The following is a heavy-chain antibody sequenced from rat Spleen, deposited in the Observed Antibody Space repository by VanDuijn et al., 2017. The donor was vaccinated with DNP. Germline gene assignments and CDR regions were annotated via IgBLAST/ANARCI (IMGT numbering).Heavy chain of an antibody. CDR2: IIYDGSST. CDR1: GFTFSDCA. V-gene: IGHV5S10*01. D-gene: IGHD1-8*01. J-gene: IGHJ2*01. CDR3: TTHTVAPEY. Sequence: EVQLVESGGGLVQPGNSLKLSCAASGFTFSDCAMAWVRQSPKKGLEWVATIIYDGSSTYYRDSVKGRFTISRDNAKRTLYLQMDSRRSEDTATYYCTTHTVAPEYWGQGVMVTVSS.